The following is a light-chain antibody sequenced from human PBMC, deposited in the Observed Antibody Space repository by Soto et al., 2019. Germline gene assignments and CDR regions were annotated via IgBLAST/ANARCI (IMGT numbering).Light chain of an antibody. V-gene: IGLV1-47*01. CDR1: ISNIGSNP. J-gene: IGLJ1*01. CDR3: AAWDDRLSAYV. Sequence: QSVLTQPPSASGTPGQRVSISCSGGISNIGSNPVYWHQHLPGTAHKLLVYRNNQRPSGVPDRFSDSKSGTSAFLAISGLRSEDEADYYCAAWDDRLSAYVFGPGTKVTV. CDR2: RNN.